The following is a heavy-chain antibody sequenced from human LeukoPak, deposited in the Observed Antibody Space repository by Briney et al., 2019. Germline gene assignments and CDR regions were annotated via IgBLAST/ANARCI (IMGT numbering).Heavy chain of an antibody. J-gene: IGHJ6*03. Sequence: SVKVSCKASGGTFSNYAISWVRQAPGQGLEWMGGIIPIFGTANYAQKFQGRVTITADESTSTAYMELSSLRSEDTAVYYCARVSRIAAPYYYYYYMDVWGKGTTVTVSS. D-gene: IGHD6-6*01. V-gene: IGHV1-69*13. CDR2: IIPIFGTA. CDR3: ARVSRIAAPYYYYYYMDV. CDR1: GGTFSNYA.